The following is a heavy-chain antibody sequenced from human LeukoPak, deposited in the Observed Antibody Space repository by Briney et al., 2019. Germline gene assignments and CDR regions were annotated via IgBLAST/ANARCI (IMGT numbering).Heavy chain of an antibody. D-gene: IGHD4-17*01. V-gene: IGHV3-7*03. CDR2: IKQDGSEK. CDR3: ARRATYGDEACFDP. CDR1: GFTFSSYW. Sequence: GGSLRLSCAASGFTFSSYWMSWVRQAPGKGLERVANIKQDGSEKYYVASVKGRFTISRDNAKNSLYLQMNSLRAEDTAVYYCARRATYGDEACFDPWGQGTLVTVSS. J-gene: IGHJ5*02.